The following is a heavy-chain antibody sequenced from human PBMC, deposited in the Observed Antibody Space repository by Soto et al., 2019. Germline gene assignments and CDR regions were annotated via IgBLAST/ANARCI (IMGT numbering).Heavy chain of an antibody. CDR1: EFTFSSYS. CDR3: VRPPCSGYHLEALYCYCGIGL. Sequence: EVQLVESGGGLVKPGGSLRLSCAASEFTFSSYSMNWVRQAPGKGREWLSSISSSSSYKHYADSVKGRFIISRDNSKNSLYLQMNSLRAEDTAVYYCVRPPCSGYHLEALYCYCGIGLWGQGTTVTVSS. D-gene: IGHD5-12*01. V-gene: IGHV3-21*01. J-gene: IGHJ6*02. CDR2: ISSSSSYK.